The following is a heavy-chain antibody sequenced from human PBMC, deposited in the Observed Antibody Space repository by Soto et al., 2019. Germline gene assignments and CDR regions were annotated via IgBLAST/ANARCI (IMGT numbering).Heavy chain of an antibody. V-gene: IGHV5-51*01. CDR2: IYPGDSDT. CDR3: ARVDSSGCSEY. CDR1: GYSLTSYW. J-gene: IGHJ4*02. Sequence: GESLKISCKGSGYSLTSYWIGWVRQMPGKGLECMGFIYPGDSDTTYSPSFQGHVTISADKYSSTAYLQWSSLKASDTAMYYCARVDSSGCSEYWGQGTLVTVSS. D-gene: IGHD6-25*01.